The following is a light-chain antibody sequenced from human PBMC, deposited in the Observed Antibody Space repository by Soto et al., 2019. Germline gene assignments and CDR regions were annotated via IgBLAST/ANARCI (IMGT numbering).Light chain of an antibody. CDR1: QSVSNY. J-gene: IGKJ5*01. CDR3: QQRSNWPIT. Sequence: EIVLTQSPATLSLSPGERATLSCRTSQSVSNYFAWYQQKPGRAPRLLIYDPSNRAPGIPARFIGSGSGTVFTLTISSLEPEDFVVYYCQQRSNWPITFGQGTRLEIK. CDR2: DPS. V-gene: IGKV3-11*01.